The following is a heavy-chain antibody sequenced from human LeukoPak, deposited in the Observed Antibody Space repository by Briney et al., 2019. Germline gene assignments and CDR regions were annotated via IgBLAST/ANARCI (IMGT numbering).Heavy chain of an antibody. CDR3: ARDPVTVTKGFDI. D-gene: IGHD4-17*01. J-gene: IGHJ3*02. CDR2: ISHIGRT. CDR1: GDSFSSHY. Sequence: RPSETLSLTCAVSGDSFSSHYWTWIRQSPGTGLEWIGYISHIGRTNYNPSLKSRVTISIDTSKNQCSLKLRSVTAADTAVYYCARDPVTVTKGFDIWGQGTMVSVSS. V-gene: IGHV4-59*11.